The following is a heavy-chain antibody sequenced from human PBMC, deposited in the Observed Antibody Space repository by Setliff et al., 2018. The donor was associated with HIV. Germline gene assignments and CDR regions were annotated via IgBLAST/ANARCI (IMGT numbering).Heavy chain of an antibody. CDR2: IYYSGST. D-gene: IGHD3-3*01. V-gene: IGHV4-39*01. CDR3: ARLEYYYYMDV. CDR1: GGSISSSSYF. J-gene: IGHJ6*03. Sequence: SETLSLTCTVSGGSISSSSYFWGWIRQPPGKGLEWIGYIYYSGSTYYNPSLKSRVTISLDTTTNQFALKLSSVTAADTAVYYCARLEYYYYMDVWGKGTTVTAP.